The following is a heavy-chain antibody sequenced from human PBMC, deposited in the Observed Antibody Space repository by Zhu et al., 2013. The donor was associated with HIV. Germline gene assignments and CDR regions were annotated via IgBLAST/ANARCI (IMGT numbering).Heavy chain of an antibody. CDR2: VNPSTGVT. V-gene: IGHV1-2*02. CDR1: GYTFTGHY. J-gene: IGHJ6*02. CDR3: ARGHTARASARYFGLDV. Sequence: QVQLVQSGAEVKKPGASVKVSCKASGYTFTGHYIHWVRQAPGQGPEWMGWVNPSTGVTHFAPNFKGRVILTRDTSINTAYMELPSLTSDDTAVYFCARGHTARASARYFGLDVWGQGTTVAVS. D-gene: IGHD3-9*01.